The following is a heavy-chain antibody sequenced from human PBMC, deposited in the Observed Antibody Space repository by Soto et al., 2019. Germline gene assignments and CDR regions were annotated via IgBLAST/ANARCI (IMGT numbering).Heavy chain of an antibody. Sequence: QVQLVESGGGVVQPGRSLRLSCAASGFTFSSYAMHWVRQAPGKGLEWVAVISYDGSNKYYADSVKGRFTISRDNSKNTLYLQMNSLRAEDTAVYYCARELQVYGMAVWGQGTTVTVSS. CDR3: ARELQVYGMAV. D-gene: IGHD4-4*01. V-gene: IGHV3-30-3*01. J-gene: IGHJ6*02. CDR2: ISYDGSNK. CDR1: GFTFSSYA.